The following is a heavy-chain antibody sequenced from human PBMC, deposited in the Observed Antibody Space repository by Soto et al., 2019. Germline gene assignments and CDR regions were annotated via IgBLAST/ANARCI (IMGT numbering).Heavy chain of an antibody. V-gene: IGHV3-23*01. D-gene: IGHD1-26*01. CDR1: GFTFSSYA. Sequence: GGSLRLSCAASGFTFSSYAMSWARQAPGKGLEWVSAISGSGGSTYYADSVKGRFTISRDNSKNTLYLQMNSLRAEDTAVYYCAKSLAATDAFDIWGQGTMVTVSS. CDR2: ISGSGGST. CDR3: AKSLAATDAFDI. J-gene: IGHJ3*02.